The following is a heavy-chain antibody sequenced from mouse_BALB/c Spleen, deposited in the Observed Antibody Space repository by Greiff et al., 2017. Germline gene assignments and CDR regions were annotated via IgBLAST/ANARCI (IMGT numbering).Heavy chain of an antibody. CDR2: IYPGVGDT. CDR1: GYAFSSSW. J-gene: IGHJ4*01. Sequence: QVQLKQSGPELVKPGASVKISCKASGYAFSSSWMNWVKQRPGQGLEWIGRIYPGVGDTNYYGKFKGKATLTANKSSSTAYMQISSLTCVDSAVYYCARSGYYAMDYWGQGTSVTVSS. V-gene: IGHV1-82*01. CDR3: ARSGYYAMDY.